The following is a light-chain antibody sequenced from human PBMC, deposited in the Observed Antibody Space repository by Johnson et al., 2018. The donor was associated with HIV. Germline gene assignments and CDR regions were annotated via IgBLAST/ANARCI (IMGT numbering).Light chain of an antibody. CDR3: GTWDSSLCAYV. Sequence: QSVLTQPPSVSAAPGQKVTISCSGSSSNIVNNYVSWYQQLPGTAPRIVTYDNNKRPSGIPDRFSGSKYDTSGTLGITGLQTGDEADYYCGTWDSSLCAYVFGTVTKVTVL. J-gene: IGLJ1*01. CDR1: SSNIVNNY. CDR2: DNN. V-gene: IGLV1-51*01.